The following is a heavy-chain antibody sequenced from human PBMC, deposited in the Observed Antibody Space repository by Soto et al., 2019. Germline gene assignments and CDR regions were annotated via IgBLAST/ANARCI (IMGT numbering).Heavy chain of an antibody. D-gene: IGHD2-21*02. Sequence: QVQLQESGPGLVKPSQTLSLTCTVSGGSISSGGYYWSWIRQHPGKGLEWIGCIYYSGSTYYNPSLKSRVTISVDTSKNQFSLKLSSVTAADTAVYYCARAPTPGGDPPNYSYYGMDVWGQGTTVTVSS. CDR2: IYYSGST. CDR3: ARAPTPGGDPPNYSYYGMDV. J-gene: IGHJ6*02. V-gene: IGHV4-31*03. CDR1: GGSISSGGYY.